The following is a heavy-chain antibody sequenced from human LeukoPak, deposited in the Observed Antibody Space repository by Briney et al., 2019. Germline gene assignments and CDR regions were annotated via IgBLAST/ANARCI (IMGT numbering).Heavy chain of an antibody. CDR3: ARDVRIVGATPIDY. D-gene: IGHD1-26*01. Sequence: ASVEVSCKAPGYTFTGYYMHWVRQAPGQGLEWMGWINPNSGGTNYAQKFQGRVTMTRDTSISTAYMELSRLRSDDTAVYYCARDVRIVGATPIDYWGQGTLVTVSS. CDR1: GYTFTGYY. V-gene: IGHV1-2*02. J-gene: IGHJ4*02. CDR2: INPNSGGT.